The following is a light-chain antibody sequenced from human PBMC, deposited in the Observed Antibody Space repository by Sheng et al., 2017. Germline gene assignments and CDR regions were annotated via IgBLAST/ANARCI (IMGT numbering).Light chain of an antibody. Sequence: EIVMTQFPAALSVSPGERATLSCRASETIDNNLAWYQQKPGQAPRLLIHGASTRATGIPARISGSGSGTDFTLTISSLEPEDFAVYYCQQRSSWPWTFGQGTRVEI. CDR2: GAS. J-gene: IGKJ1*01. V-gene: IGKV3-11*01. CDR1: ETIDNN. CDR3: QQRSSWPWT.